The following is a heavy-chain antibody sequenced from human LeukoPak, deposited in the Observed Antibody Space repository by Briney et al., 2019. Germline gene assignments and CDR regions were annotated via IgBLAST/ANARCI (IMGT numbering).Heavy chain of an antibody. Sequence: SETLSLTCNVSGDSISSSSYYWSWIRVPPGKGLEWIGSIYYAGSTYYYPSFKSRVTLSVDTSSNRFSLSIKSVTAADTAMYYCARGRRIVVLPGRGFFDLWGCGTLVTVSS. CDR2: IYYAGST. J-gene: IGHJ2*01. CDR1: GDSISSSSYY. D-gene: IGHD4/OR15-4a*01. CDR3: ARGRRIVVLPGRGFFDL. V-gene: IGHV4-39*07.